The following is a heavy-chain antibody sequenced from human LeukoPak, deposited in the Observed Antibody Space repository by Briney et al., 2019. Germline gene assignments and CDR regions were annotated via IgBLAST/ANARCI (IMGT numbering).Heavy chain of an antibody. CDR1: GFTFSSYS. Sequence: GGSLRLSCAASGFTFSSYSMNWVRQAPGKGLEWVSSISSSSSYIYYADSVKGRFTISRDNAKNSLYLQMNSLRAEDTAVYYCARETQYSSGWYLEGGFGPWGQGTLVTVSS. V-gene: IGHV3-21*01. D-gene: IGHD6-19*01. J-gene: IGHJ5*02. CDR2: ISSSSSYI. CDR3: ARETQYSSGWYLEGGFGP.